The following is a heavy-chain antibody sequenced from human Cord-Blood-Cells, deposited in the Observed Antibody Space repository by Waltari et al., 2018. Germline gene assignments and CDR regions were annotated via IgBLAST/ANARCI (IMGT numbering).Heavy chain of an antibody. CDR2: IYYSGST. CDR1: GGSISSHY. V-gene: IGHV4-59*11. D-gene: IGHD3-3*01. Sequence: QVQLQESGPGLVKPSETLSLTCTVSGGSISSHYWSWIRQPPGKGLEWIGYIYYSGSTNSNPSLKCRVNISVDTSRNLYSPKLGSVTAAGTAVYYWARGEYGFWSGYPAWRREAERGMDVCGQGTTVTVSS. CDR3: ARGEYGFWSGYPAWRREAERGMDV. J-gene: IGHJ6*02.